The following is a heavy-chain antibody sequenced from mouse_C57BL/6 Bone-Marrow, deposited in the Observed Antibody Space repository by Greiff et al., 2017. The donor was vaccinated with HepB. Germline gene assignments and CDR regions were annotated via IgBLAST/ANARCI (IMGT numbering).Heavy chain of an antibody. CDR1: GFNIKNTY. D-gene: IGHD2-4*01. J-gene: IGHJ4*01. CDR3: ARFYYDYPGDYAMDY. V-gene: IGHV14-3*01. CDR2: IDPANGNT. Sequence: EVQLQQSVAELVRPGASVKLSCTASGFNIKNTYMHWVKQRPEQGLEWIGRIDPANGNTKYAQKFQGKATITADTSSNTAYLQLSILTSEDTAIYYCARFYYDYPGDYAMDYWGQGTSVTVSS.